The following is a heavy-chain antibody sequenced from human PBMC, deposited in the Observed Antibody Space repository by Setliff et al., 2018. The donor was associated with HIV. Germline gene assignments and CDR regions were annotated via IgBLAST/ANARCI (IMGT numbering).Heavy chain of an antibody. J-gene: IGHJ4*02. D-gene: IGHD4-4*01. Sequence: GASVKVSCKASGGTFSSYAISWVRQAPGQGLEWMGGIIPIFGTANYAQKFQGRVTITADESTSTAYMELSSLGSEDTAVYYCAPIDPFPHDYSNSSFDYWGQGTLVTVSS. V-gene: IGHV1-69*13. CDR1: GGTFSSYA. CDR2: IIPIFGTA. CDR3: APIDPFPHDYSNSSFDY.